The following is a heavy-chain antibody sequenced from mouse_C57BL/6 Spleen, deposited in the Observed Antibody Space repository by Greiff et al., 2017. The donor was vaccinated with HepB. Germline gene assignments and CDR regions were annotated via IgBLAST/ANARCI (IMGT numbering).Heavy chain of an antibody. D-gene: IGHD1-1*01. V-gene: IGHV3-6*01. CDR2: ISYDGSN. CDR1: GYSITSGYY. J-gene: IGHJ4*01. Sequence: VQLKESGPGLVKPSQSLSLTCSVTGYSITSGYYWNWIRQFPGNKLEWMGYISYDGSNNYNPSLKNRISITRDTSKNQFFLKLNSVTTEDTATYYCARVDYGSRYYYAMDYWGQGTSVTVSS. CDR3: ARVDYGSRYYYAMDY.